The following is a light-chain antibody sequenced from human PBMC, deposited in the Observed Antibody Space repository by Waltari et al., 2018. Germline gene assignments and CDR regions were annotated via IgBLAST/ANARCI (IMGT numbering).Light chain of an antibody. CDR1: QRLSGY. CDR3: QQSYSTPLT. J-gene: IGKJ3*01. V-gene: IGKV1-39*01. Sequence: DIQMTQSPSSLSAPVGDKLTISCRASQRLSGYLNWYQQKPGKATKRLIYAASSLQSGVPSRLSGSGSVTAFTLTISSLQPEDFATYYCQQSYSTPLTLGPGTKVDIK. CDR2: AAS.